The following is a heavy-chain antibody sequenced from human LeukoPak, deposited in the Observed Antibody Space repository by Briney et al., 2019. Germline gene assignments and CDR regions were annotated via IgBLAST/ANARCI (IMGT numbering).Heavy chain of an antibody. CDR2: IYYSGST. J-gene: IGHJ4*02. D-gene: IGHD2-2*01. CDR3: ARSAAMLPIPFDY. V-gene: IGHV4-59*08. CDR1: GGSISSYY. Sequence: SETLSLTCTVSGGSISSYYWSWIRQPPGKGLEWIGYIYYSGSTNYNPSLKSRVTISVDTSKNQFSLKLSSVTAADTAVYYCARSAAMLPIPFDYWGQGTLVTVSS.